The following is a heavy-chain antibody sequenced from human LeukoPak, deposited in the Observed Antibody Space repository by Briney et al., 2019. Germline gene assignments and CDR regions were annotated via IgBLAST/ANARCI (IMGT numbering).Heavy chain of an antibody. V-gene: IGHV1-69*04. D-gene: IGHD5-24*01. CDR2: IIPILGIA. CDR1: GGTFSSYA. J-gene: IGHJ4*02. Sequence: SVKVSCKASGGTFSSYAISWVRQAPGQGLEWMGRIIPILGIANYAQKFQGRVTITADKSTSTAYMELSSLRSEDTAVYYCAREPDGYNPYYFDYWGQGTLVTVSS. CDR3: AREPDGYNPYYFDY.